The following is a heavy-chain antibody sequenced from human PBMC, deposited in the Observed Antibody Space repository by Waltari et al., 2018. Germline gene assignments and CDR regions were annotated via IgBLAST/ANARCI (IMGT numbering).Heavy chain of an antibody. CDR3: ARGRGSSWYYYYYYMDV. J-gene: IGHJ6*03. D-gene: IGHD6-13*01. V-gene: IGHV4-34*01. CDR1: GGSFSGYY. CDR2: INHSGST. Sequence: QVQLQQWGAGLLKPSETLSLTCAVYGGSFSGYYWSWIRQPPGKGLEWIGEINHSGSTNHNPSLKSRVTISVDTSKNQFSLKLSSVTAADTAVYYCARGRGSSWYYYYYYMDVWGKGTTVTVSS.